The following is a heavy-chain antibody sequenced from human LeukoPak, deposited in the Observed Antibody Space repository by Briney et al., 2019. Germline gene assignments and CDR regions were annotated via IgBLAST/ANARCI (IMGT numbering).Heavy chain of an antibody. CDR3: AKVGITESFDY. CDR1: GFTFSSYG. CDR2: IWYDGSNK. D-gene: IGHD1-20*01. V-gene: IGHV3-33*06. Sequence: GGSLRLSCAASGFTFSSYGMHWVRQAPGKGLEWVAVIWYDGSNKYYADSVKGRFTISRDNSKNTLYLQMNSLRAEDTAVYYCAKVGITESFDYWGQGTLVTVSS. J-gene: IGHJ4*02.